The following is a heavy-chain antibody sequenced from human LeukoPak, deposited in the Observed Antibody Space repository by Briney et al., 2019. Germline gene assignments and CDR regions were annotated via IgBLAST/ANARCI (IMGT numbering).Heavy chain of an antibody. Sequence: GGSLRLSCAASGFTFSSYAMSWVRQAPGKGLEWVSAISGSGGSTYYADSVKGRFTISRDNSKNTLYLQMNSLRAKDTAVYYCAKDPRYCSSTSCSNNWFDPWGQGTLVTVSS. J-gene: IGHJ5*02. V-gene: IGHV3-23*01. CDR1: GFTFSSYA. CDR3: AKDPRYCSSTSCSNNWFDP. CDR2: ISGSGGST. D-gene: IGHD2-2*01.